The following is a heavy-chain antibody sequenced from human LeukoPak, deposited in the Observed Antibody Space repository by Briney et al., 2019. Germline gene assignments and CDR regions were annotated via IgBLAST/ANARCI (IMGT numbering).Heavy chain of an antibody. J-gene: IGHJ4*01. Sequence: SETLSLTCTVSGASISSNNYYWGWVRQPPGKGLEWIGNIYSSGNTYYNASLKSRVTMSVDTSKNQFSLKLSPVTAADTAVYYCARDRGTWNDDGFDYWGQGTLVTVSS. D-gene: IGHD1-1*01. CDR2: IYSSGNT. V-gene: IGHV4-39*07. CDR1: GASISSNNYY. CDR3: ARDRGTWNDDGFDY.